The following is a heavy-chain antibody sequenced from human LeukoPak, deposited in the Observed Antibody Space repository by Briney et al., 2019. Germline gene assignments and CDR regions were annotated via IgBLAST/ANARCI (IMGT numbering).Heavy chain of an antibody. J-gene: IGHJ4*02. V-gene: IGHV4-59*01. Sequence: SETLSLTCTVSGGSISSYYWSWIRQPPGKRLEWIGHIYYSGSTNYNPSLKSRVTISVDTSKSQFSLKLSSVTAADTAVYYCASRSSIWSGYQDTLYYFDSWGQGTLVIVSS. CDR3: ASRSSIWSGYQDTLYYFDS. CDR1: GGSISSYY. CDR2: IYYSGST. D-gene: IGHD3-3*01.